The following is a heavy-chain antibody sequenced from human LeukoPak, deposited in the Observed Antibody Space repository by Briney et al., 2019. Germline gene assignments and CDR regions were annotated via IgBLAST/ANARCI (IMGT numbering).Heavy chain of an antibody. CDR3: ARGYSSSYRIDY. CDR1: GFTFSSYW. J-gene: IGHJ4*02. CDR2: INTDGSST. D-gene: IGHD6-6*01. V-gene: IGHV3-74*01. Sequence: PGGSLRLSCAASGFTFSSYWMHWVRQAPGKGLVWVSRINTDGSSTTYADSVRGRFTISRDNAKNTPYLQMNSLRAEDTAVFYCARGYSSSYRIDYWGQGTLVTVSS.